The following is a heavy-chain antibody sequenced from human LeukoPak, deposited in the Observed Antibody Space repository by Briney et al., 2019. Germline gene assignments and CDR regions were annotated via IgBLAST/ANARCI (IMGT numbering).Heavy chain of an antibody. CDR3: ASLTVAKSPFDY. CDR2: IYSGGST. CDR1: GFTVSSNY. J-gene: IGHJ4*02. Sequence: GGSLRLSCAASGFTVSSNYKSWVRQAPGKGLEWVSVIYSGGSTYYADSVKGRFTISRDNSKNTLYLQMNSLRAEDTAVYYCASLTVAKSPFDYWGQGTLVTVSS. D-gene: IGHD4-23*01. V-gene: IGHV3-53*01.